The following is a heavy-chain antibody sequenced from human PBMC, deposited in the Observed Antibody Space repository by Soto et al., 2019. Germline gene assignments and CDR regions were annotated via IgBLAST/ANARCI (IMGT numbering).Heavy chain of an antibody. D-gene: IGHD4-17*01. CDR2: IKSKTDGGTT. J-gene: IGHJ6*02. CDR3: TTAHDYGDSRALAYYYYGMDV. V-gene: IGHV3-15*01. Sequence: GSLRLSCAASGFTFSNAWMSWVRQAPGKGLEWVGRIKSKTDGGTTDYAAPVKGRFTISRDDSKNTLYLQMNGLKTEDTAVYYCTTAHDYGDSRALAYYYYGMDVWGQGTTVTVSS. CDR1: GFTFSNAW.